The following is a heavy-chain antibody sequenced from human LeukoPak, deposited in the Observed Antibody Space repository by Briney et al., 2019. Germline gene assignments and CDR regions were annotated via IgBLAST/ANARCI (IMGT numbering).Heavy chain of an antibody. V-gene: IGHV3-23*01. CDR1: GFIFSSYA. CDR3: ARDARRTTYYYDSSGYSKTSY. D-gene: IGHD3-22*01. Sequence: QPGGSLRLSCAASGFIFSSYAMSWVRQAPGKGLEWVSAISGSGGSTYYADSVKGRFTISRDNAKNSLYLQMNSLRAEDTAVYYCARDARRTTYYYDSSGYSKTSYWGQGTLVTVSS. CDR2: ISGSGGST. J-gene: IGHJ4*02.